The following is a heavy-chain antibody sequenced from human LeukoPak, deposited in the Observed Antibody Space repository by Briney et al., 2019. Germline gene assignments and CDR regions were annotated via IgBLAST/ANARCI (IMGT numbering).Heavy chain of an antibody. D-gene: IGHD1-26*01. CDR1: GYSFISYD. V-gene: IGHV1-8*01. J-gene: IGHJ4*02. Sequence: GASVKVSCKASGYSFISYDINWVRQATGQGLEWVGWLNVNTGNTAYAEKFQGRITITGDTSMRTVHMELSSLRSDDTAVFYCARSGGELLRPADYWGQGTLVTVSS. CDR2: LNVNTGNT. CDR3: ARSGGELLRPADY.